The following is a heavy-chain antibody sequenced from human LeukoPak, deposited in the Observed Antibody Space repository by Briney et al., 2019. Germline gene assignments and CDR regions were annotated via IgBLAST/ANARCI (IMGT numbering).Heavy chain of an antibody. D-gene: IGHD6-19*01. CDR3: AKEVAVAGEDY. Sequence: PGRSLRLSCAASGFTFSSYGMHWVRQAPGKGLEWVAVISHDGSNKYYVDSVKGRFTISRDNSKNTLYLQMNSLRAEDTAVYYCAKEVAVAGEDYWGQGTLVTVSS. CDR1: GFTFSSYG. V-gene: IGHV3-30*18. J-gene: IGHJ4*02. CDR2: ISHDGSNK.